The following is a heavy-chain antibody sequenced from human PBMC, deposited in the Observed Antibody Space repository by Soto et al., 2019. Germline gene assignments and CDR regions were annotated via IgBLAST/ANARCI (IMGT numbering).Heavy chain of an antibody. CDR1: GGSFSGYY. Sequence: SETLSLTCAVYGGSFSGYYWSWIRQPPGKGLEWIGEINHSGSTNYNPSLKSRVTISVDTSKNQFSLKLSSVTAADTAVYYCASPYSSGWRHDAFDIWGQGTMVTVSS. V-gene: IGHV4-34*01. CDR3: ASPYSSGWRHDAFDI. J-gene: IGHJ3*02. CDR2: INHSGST. D-gene: IGHD6-19*01.